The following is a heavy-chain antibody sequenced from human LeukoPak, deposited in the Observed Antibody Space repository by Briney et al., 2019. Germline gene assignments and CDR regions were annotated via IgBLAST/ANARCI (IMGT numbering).Heavy chain of an antibody. J-gene: IGHJ4*02. CDR2: IKQDGSEK. V-gene: IGHV3-7*01. CDR3: ASQGR. D-gene: IGHD1-26*01. CDR1: GFTFSSYS. Sequence: GGSLRLSCAASGFTFSSYSMNWVRQAPGKGLEWVANIKQDGSEKYYVDSVKGRFTISRDNAKNSLYLQMNSLRAEDTAVYYCASQGRWGQGTLVTVSS.